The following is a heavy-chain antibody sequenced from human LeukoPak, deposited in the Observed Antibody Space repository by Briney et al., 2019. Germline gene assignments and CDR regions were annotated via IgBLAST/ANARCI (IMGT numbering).Heavy chain of an antibody. Sequence: PGGSLRLSCAASGFMFSSNWMSWVRLAPGKGLEWVANIKEDGTETYYVDSVKGRFTISRDNSKNTLYLQMNSLRAEDTAVYYCAARPKGGYYSYWGQGTLVTVSS. CDR2: IKEDGTET. CDR1: GFMFSSNW. CDR3: AARPKGGYYSY. J-gene: IGHJ4*02. D-gene: IGHD3-3*01. V-gene: IGHV3-7*03.